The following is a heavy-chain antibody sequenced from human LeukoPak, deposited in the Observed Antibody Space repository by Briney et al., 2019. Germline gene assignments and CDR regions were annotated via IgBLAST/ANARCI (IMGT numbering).Heavy chain of an antibody. CDR3: ATLGATSFDY. V-gene: IGHV1-2*02. CDR2: IVPNSGGT. J-gene: IGHJ4*02. CDR1: GYTFTDYY. Sequence: ASVKVSCKTSGYTFTDYYIHWVRQAPGQGLEWMGWIVPNSGGTNYAQKFQGRVTMTRDTSISTAYMELNRLRYDDTAVYYCATLGATSFDYWGQGTLVTVSS. D-gene: IGHD1-26*01.